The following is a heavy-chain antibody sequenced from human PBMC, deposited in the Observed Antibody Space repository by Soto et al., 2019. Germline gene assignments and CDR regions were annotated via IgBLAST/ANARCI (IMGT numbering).Heavy chain of an antibody. V-gene: IGHV1-8*01. J-gene: IGHJ5*02. CDR2: MNPNSGNT. D-gene: IGHD3-3*01. CDR1: GYTFTSCD. Sequence: QVQLVQSGAEVKKPGASVKVSCKASGYTFTSCDINWVRQATGQGLEWMGWMNPNSGNTGYAQKFQGRVTMTRNTSISTAYMELSSLRSEDTAVYYCARGLLYDFGPWFDPWGQGTLVTVSS. CDR3: ARGLLYDFGPWFDP.